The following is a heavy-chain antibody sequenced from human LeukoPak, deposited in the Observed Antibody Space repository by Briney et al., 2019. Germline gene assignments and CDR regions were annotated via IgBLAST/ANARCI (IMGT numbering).Heavy chain of an antibody. Sequence: PSGTLSLTCVVSGDSISSRNWWSWVRQPPEKGLEWIGEIFHSGSTNYNPSLKSRVTISVDKSRNLFSLNVSSVTAADTAVYYCARAYHPDAFDIWGQGTTITVSS. CDR2: IFHSGST. CDR3: ARAYHPDAFDI. D-gene: IGHD2-2*01. V-gene: IGHV4-4*02. J-gene: IGHJ3*02. CDR1: GDSISSRNW.